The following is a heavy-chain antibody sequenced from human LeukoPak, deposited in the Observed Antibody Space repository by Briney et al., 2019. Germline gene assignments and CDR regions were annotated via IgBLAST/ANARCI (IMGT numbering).Heavy chain of an antibody. CDR2: IIPIFGIA. Sequence: GASVKVSCKASGGTFSGYAISWARQAPGQGLEWMGRIIPIFGIANYAQKFQGRVTITADKSTSTAYMELSSLRSEDTAVYYCARDRGYYYDSSGYYNAFDIWGQGTMVTVSS. CDR3: ARDRGYYYDSSGYYNAFDI. V-gene: IGHV1-69*04. D-gene: IGHD3-22*01. CDR1: GGTFSGYA. J-gene: IGHJ3*02.